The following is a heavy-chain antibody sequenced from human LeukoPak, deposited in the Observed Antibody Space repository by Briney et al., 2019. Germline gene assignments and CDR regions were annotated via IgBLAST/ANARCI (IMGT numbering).Heavy chain of an antibody. V-gene: IGHV3-23*01. J-gene: IGHJ3*02. CDR1: GFTFNRNA. CDR3: AKERNRGIYGTEPFDI. D-gene: IGHD4-17*01. Sequence: GGSLRLSCAASGFTFNRNAISWVRQAPGKGLEWVSAISGSGGSTYYADSVKGRFTISRDNSKNTLYLQMNSLRAEDTAVYYCAKERNRGIYGTEPFDIWGQGTMVTVSS. CDR2: ISGSGGST.